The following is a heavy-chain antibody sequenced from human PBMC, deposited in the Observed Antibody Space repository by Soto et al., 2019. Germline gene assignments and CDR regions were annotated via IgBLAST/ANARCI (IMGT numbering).Heavy chain of an antibody. D-gene: IGHD6-19*01. CDR1: GYSFTSYW. V-gene: IGHV5-51*01. CDR3: ARTRTGYSSGPYYFDY. CDR2: IYPGDSDT. Sequence: RGESLKISCKGSGYSFTSYWIGWVRQMPGKGLEWMGIIYPGDSDTRYSPSFQGQVTISADKSISTAYLQWSSLKASDTAMYYCARTRTGYSSGPYYFDYWGQGTLVTVS. J-gene: IGHJ4*02.